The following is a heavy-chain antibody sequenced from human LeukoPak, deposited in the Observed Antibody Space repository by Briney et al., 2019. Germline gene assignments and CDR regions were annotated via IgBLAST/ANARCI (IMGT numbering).Heavy chain of an antibody. CDR2: ISGSGGST. CDR1: GFTFSSYA. D-gene: IGHD1-7*01. Sequence: PGGSLRLSCAASGFTFSSYAMSWVRQAPGKGLEWVSSISGSGGSTYYADSVKGRFTISRDNSKNTLYLQMNSLTAEDTAVYYCAKDGSGRTTRPDYFDYWGQGTLVTVSS. J-gene: IGHJ4*02. V-gene: IGHV3-23*01. CDR3: AKDGSGRTTRPDYFDY.